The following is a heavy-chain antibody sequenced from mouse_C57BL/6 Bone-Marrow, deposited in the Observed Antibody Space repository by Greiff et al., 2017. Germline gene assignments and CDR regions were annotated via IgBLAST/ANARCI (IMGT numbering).Heavy chain of an antibody. CDR2: IDPSDSYT. D-gene: IGHD2-4*01. Sequence: QVQLQQPGAELVMPGASVKLSCKASGYTFTRYWMHWVKQRPGQGLEWIGEIDPSDSYTNYNQKFKGKSTLTVDKSSSTAYMQLSSLTSEDSAVYYCARDRYDYDALGDYWGQGTSVTVSS. CDR1: GYTFTRYW. CDR3: ARDRYDYDALGDY. V-gene: IGHV1-69*01. J-gene: IGHJ4*01.